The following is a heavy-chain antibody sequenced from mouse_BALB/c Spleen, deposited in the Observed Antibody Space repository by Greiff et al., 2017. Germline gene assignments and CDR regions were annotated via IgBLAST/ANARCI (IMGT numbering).Heavy chain of an antibody. Sequence: VQLQQSGPGLVAPSQSLSITCTVSGFSLTSYGVHWVRQPPGKGLEWLGVIWAGGSTNYNSALMSRLSISKDNSKSQVFLKMNSLQTDDTAMYYCARRGPYGNYGYAMDYWGQGTSVTVSS. CDR3: ARRGPYGNYGYAMDY. D-gene: IGHD2-1*01. J-gene: IGHJ4*01. CDR1: GFSLTSYG. CDR2: IWAGGST. V-gene: IGHV2-9*02.